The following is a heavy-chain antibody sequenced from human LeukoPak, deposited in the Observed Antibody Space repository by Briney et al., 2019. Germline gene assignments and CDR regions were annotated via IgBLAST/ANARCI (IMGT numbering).Heavy chain of an antibody. J-gene: IGHJ4*02. Sequence: ASVKVSCKASGYTFNGYYMHWVRQAPGKGLEGMEWINPNSGGTNYAQKFQGRVTMTRDTSISTAYMELSRLRSDDTAVYYCARSRTGSGFLFDYWGQGTLVTVSS. V-gene: IGHV1-2*02. D-gene: IGHD3-10*01. CDR3: ARSRTGSGFLFDY. CDR1: GYTFNGYY. CDR2: INPNSGGT.